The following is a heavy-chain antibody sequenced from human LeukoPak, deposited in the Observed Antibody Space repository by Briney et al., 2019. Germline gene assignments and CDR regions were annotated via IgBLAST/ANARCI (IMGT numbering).Heavy chain of an antibody. D-gene: IGHD2-15*01. CDR3: ASLYCSDGSCYFDY. CDR2: IYYSGST. CDR1: GGSISSYY. J-gene: IGHJ4*02. V-gene: IGHV4-59*08. Sequence: PSETLSLTCTVSGGSISSYYWSWIRQPPGKGLEWIGYIYYSGSTNYNPSLKSRVTISLDTSKNQFSLKLSSVTAADTAVYYCASLYCSDGSCYFDYWGQGTLVTVSS.